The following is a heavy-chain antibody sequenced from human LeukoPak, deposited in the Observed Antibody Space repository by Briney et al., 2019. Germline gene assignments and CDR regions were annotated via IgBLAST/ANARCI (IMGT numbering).Heavy chain of an antibody. CDR2: IYPGDSDT. CDR3: ARLVVVPAAMYED. D-gene: IGHD2-2*01. Sequence: GESLKISCKGSGYSFTSYWIGWVRQMPGKGLEWMGIIYPGDSDTRYSPSFQGQVTILADKSISTAYLQWSSLKASDTAMYYCARLVVVPAAMYEDWGQGTLVTVSS. J-gene: IGHJ4*02. V-gene: IGHV5-51*01. CDR1: GYSFTSYW.